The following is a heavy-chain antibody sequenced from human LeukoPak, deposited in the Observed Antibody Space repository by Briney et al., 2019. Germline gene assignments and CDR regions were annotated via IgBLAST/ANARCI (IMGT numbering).Heavy chain of an antibody. Sequence: SVKVSCKASGGTFSSYAISWVRQAPGQGLEWMGGIIPIFGTANYAQKFQGGVTITADESTSTAYMELSSLRSEDTAVYYCAIITMVRGVIITGGWFDPWGQGTLVTVSS. CDR1: GGTFSSYA. V-gene: IGHV1-69*13. D-gene: IGHD3-10*01. CDR2: IIPIFGTA. J-gene: IGHJ5*02. CDR3: AIITMVRGVIITGGWFDP.